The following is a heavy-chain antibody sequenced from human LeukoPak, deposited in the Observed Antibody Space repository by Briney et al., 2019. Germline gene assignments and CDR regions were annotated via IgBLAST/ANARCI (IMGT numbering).Heavy chain of an antibody. J-gene: IGHJ4*02. CDR2: MNPNSGNT. CDR1: GYTFTSYD. D-gene: IGHD6-13*01. Sequence: ASVKVSCKASGYTFTSYDINWVRQATGQGLGWMGWMNPNSGNTGYAQKFQGRVTMTRNTSISTAYMELSSLRSEDTAVYYCARHSSSWYGREYYFDYWGQGTLVTVSS. V-gene: IGHV1-8*01. CDR3: ARHSSSWYGREYYFDY.